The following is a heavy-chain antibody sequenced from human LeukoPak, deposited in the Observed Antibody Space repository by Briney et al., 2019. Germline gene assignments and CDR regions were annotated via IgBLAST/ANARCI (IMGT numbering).Heavy chain of an antibody. CDR3: ARDSPVDCSSTSCYTGPDNWFDP. Sequence: GGSLRLSCAASGFTFSSYGMHWVRQAPGKGLEWVAVIWYDGSNKYYADSVKGRFTISRDNSKNTLYLQMNSLRAEDTAVYYCARDSPVDCSSTSCYTGPDNWFDPWGQGTLVTVSS. V-gene: IGHV3-33*01. CDR2: IWYDGSNK. J-gene: IGHJ5*02. D-gene: IGHD2-2*02. CDR1: GFTFSSYG.